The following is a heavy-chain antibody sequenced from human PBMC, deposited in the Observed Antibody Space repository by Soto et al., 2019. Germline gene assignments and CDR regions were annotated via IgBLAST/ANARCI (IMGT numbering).Heavy chain of an antibody. D-gene: IGHD3-22*01. CDR1: GYTFTSYG. Sequence: VKVSCKASGYTFTSYGISWVRQAPGQGLEWMGWISAYNGNTNYSQKFQGRVTMTRDTSTSTVYMELSSLRSEDTAVYYCATTPGYYYDSSGYPRPNAFDIWGQGTMVTVSS. CDR2: ISAYNGNT. J-gene: IGHJ3*02. CDR3: ATTPGYYYDSSGYPRPNAFDI. V-gene: IGHV1-18*01.